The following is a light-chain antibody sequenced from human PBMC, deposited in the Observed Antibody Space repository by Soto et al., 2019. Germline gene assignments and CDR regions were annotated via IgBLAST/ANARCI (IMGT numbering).Light chain of an antibody. CDR3: QHYYSFSYA. V-gene: IGKV1-5*03. CDR1: QSISAS. J-gene: IGKJ2*01. Sequence: DIQMTQSPSTLSASVGDRVTITCRASQSISASLAWYQQKPGKAPKPLIFKASNLESGAPSRFRGSGSGTEFILTISSLQPDDLATYYCQHYYSFSYAFGQGTKLEIK. CDR2: KAS.